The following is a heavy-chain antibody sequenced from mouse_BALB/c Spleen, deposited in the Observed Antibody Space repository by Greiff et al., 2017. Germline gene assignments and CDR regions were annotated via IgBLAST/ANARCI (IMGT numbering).Heavy chain of an antibody. Sequence: LVKTGASVKISCKASGYSFTGYYMHWVKQSHGKSLEWIGYISCYNGATSYNQKFKGKATFTVDTSSSTAYMQFNSLTSEDSAVYYCARDSTTVVVPKRYWYAMDYWGQGTSVTVSS. V-gene: IGHV1S34*01. D-gene: IGHD1-1*01. J-gene: IGHJ4*01. CDR3: ARDSTTVVVPKRYWYAMDY. CDR1: GYSFTGYY. CDR2: ISCYNGAT.